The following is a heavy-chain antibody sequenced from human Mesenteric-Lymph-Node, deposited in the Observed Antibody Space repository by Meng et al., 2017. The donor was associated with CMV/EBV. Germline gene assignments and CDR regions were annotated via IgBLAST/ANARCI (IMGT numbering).Heavy chain of an antibody. CDR2: INSDGSST. V-gene: IGHV3-74*01. D-gene: IGHD5-18*01. J-gene: IGHJ6*02. Sequence: GGSLRLSCAASGYTFSSYWMHWVRQAPGKGLVWVSRINSDGSSTSYADSVKGRFTISRDNAKNTLYLQMNSLRAEDTAVYYCARDRGIQLWFSPATSYGMDVWGQGTTVTVSS. CDR1: GYTFSSYW. CDR3: ARDRGIQLWFSPATSYGMDV.